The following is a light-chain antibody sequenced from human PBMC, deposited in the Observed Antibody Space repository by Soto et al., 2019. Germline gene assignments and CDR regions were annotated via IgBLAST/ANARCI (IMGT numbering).Light chain of an antibody. Sequence: QSVLTQPPSVSGAPGQRVTISCAGSSSDIGAGHDVHWYQQLPGTAPKLLIYGNSNRPSGVPDRFSGSKSGASASLAITGLQTEDEADYYCQSFDNSLRGWVFGGGTKVTVL. V-gene: IGLV1-40*01. J-gene: IGLJ3*02. CDR3: QSFDNSLRGWV. CDR2: GNS. CDR1: SSDIGAGHD.